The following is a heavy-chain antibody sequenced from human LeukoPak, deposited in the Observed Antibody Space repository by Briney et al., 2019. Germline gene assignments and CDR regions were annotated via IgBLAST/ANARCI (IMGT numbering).Heavy chain of an antibody. J-gene: IGHJ4*02. D-gene: IGHD5-24*01. V-gene: IGHV3-74*01. CDR2: INSDVSTT. Sequence: GGSLRLSCAASGFTFSSYWMHWVRHAPGKGLVWVSRINSDVSTTSYADSVKGRFTISRDNAKNTLYLQMNSLRAEDTAMYYCAKDRGDGSFDYWGQGTLVTVSS. CDR3: AKDRGDGSFDY. CDR1: GFTFSSYW.